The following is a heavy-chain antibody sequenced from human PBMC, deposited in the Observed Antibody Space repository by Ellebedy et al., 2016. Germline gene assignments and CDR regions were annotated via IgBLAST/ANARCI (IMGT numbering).Heavy chain of an antibody. CDR3: ASEGGVVVAATPHDAFDI. D-gene: IGHD2-15*01. J-gene: IGHJ3*02. CDR2: IIPIFGTA. V-gene: IGHV1-69*13. CDR1: GGTFSSYA. Sequence: SVKVSXXASGGTFSSYAINWVRQAPGQGLEWMGGIIPIFGTANYAQKFQGRVTITADESTSTAYMELSSLRSEDTAVYYCASEGGVVVAATPHDAFDIWGQGTMVTVSS.